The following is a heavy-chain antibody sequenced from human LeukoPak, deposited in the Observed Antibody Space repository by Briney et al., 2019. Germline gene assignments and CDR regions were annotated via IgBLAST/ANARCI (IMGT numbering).Heavy chain of an antibody. J-gene: IGHJ4*02. V-gene: IGHV4-34*01. Sequence: SQTQSHTFAVSGVPFSNYYWSWVRQSPRQGLEWIGEINHSGCTDYSPSLKSRVTMSIDTSKNQFSLKLTSVTAADAGVYYCTRAGAGQPDWGQGTLVTVSS. CDR3: TRAGAGQPD. D-gene: IGHD6-19*01. CDR1: GVPFSNYY. CDR2: INHSGCT.